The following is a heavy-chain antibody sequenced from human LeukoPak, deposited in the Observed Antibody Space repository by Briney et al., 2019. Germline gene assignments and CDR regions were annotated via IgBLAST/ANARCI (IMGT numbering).Heavy chain of an antibody. CDR2: ISSSGITI. J-gene: IGHJ4*02. V-gene: IGHV3-48*03. CDR3: ASGDDFWTSYHFDY. D-gene: IGHD3/OR15-3a*01. CDR1: GFTFSSYK. Sequence: GGSLSLSCAASGFTFSSYKMNWVRQAPGKGLEWVSYISSSGITIYYAGSVKGRFTISRDNAKSSLYLQMNSLRAEDTAVYYCASGDDFWTSYHFDYWGQGTLVTVSS.